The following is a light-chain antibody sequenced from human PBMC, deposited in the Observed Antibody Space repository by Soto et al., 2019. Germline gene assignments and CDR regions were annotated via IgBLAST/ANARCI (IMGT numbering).Light chain of an antibody. CDR1: SSDVGGYNY. CDR3: SSYTSSSTPVI. V-gene: IGLV2-14*01. Sequence: QLVLTQPASVSGSPGQSITISCTGTSSDVGGYNYVSWYQQHPGKAPKVMIYEVSNRPSGVSNRFSGSKSGNTASLTISGLQAEDEADYYCSSYTSSSTPVIFAGGTKLTVL. J-gene: IGLJ2*01. CDR2: EVS.